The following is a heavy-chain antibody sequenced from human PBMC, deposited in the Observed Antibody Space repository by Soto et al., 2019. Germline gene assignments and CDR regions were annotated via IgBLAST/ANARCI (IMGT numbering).Heavy chain of an antibody. CDR2: ITWNSGKI. CDR3: VKDSYADFHRVLSTAEYFFDY. D-gene: IGHD2-15*01. V-gene: IGHV3-9*01. J-gene: IGHJ4*01. CDR1: GFTFDDYA. Sequence: GGSLRLSCTASGFTFDDYAMHWVRQGPGRGLEWVSGITWNSGKIAYADSVKGRFTIARDDDNNSLYLQMNSLRPEDTALYYCVKDSYADFHRVLSTAEYFFDYWGHGTLVTVS.